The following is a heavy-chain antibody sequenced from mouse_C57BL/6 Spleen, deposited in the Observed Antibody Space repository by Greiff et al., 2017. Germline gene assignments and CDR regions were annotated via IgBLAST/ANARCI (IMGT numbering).Heavy chain of an antibody. CDR1: GFTFSSYT. CDR3: ARLITTVVDY. J-gene: IGHJ2*01. D-gene: IGHD1-1*01. CDR2: ISGGGGNT. Sequence: EVQLVESGGGLVKPGGSLKLSCAASGFTFSSYTMSWVRQTPEKRLEWVATISGGGGNTYYPDSVKGRFTISRDNAKNTLYLQMSILRADDTALYYCARLITTVVDYWGQGTTLTVSS. V-gene: IGHV5-9*01.